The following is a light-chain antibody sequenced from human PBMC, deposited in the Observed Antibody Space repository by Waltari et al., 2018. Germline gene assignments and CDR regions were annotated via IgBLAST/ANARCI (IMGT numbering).Light chain of an antibody. V-gene: IGKV1-39*01. J-gene: IGKJ5*01. CDR1: QSSSDY. CDR3: QQYSSWPQT. Sequence: DIQMTQSPSSLSASVGDRVTITCRASQSSSDYLNWYQQKPGKAPKLLIYAASTLQSGVPSRFSGSGSGTDFALTISSLQPEDFATYYCQQYSSWPQTFGQGTRLEIK. CDR2: AAS.